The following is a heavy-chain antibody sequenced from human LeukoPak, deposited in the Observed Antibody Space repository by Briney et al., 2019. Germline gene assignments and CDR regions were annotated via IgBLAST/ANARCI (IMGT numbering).Heavy chain of an antibody. D-gene: IGHD3-16*02. CDR1: GFTFSSYS. J-gene: IGHJ2*01. V-gene: IGHV3-21*01. Sequence: PGGYLRLSCAASGFTFSSYSMNWVRQAPGKGLEWVSSISSSSSYIYYADSVKGRFTISRDNAKNSLYLQMNSLRAEDTAVYYCARDYYDYVWGSYRPGYWYFDLWGRGTLVTVSS. CDR3: ARDYYDYVWGSYRPGYWYFDL. CDR2: ISSSSSYI.